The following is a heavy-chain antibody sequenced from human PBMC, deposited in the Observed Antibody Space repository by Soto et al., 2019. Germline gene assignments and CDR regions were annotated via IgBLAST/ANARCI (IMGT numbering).Heavy chain of an antibody. Sequence: PGGSLRLACAASGFTFSGYAMSGVRQAPGKGLKWVSAISGSGGSTYYADSVKGRFTISRDNSKNTLYLQMNSLRAEDTAVYYCAKDQANVVCYTGLSLVAGSCNVLGYWGQGTLVTVSS. CDR1: GFTFSGYA. V-gene: IGHV3-23*01. D-gene: IGHD2-8*01. J-gene: IGHJ4*02. CDR2: ISGSGGST. CDR3: AKDQANVVCYTGLSLVAGSCNVLGY.